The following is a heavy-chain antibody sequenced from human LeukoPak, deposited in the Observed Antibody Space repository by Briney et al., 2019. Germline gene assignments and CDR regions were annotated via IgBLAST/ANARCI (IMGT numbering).Heavy chain of an antibody. CDR3: ARGYRPDYYDSSGYSDDAFDI. CDR2: IYYSGST. D-gene: IGHD3-22*01. J-gene: IGHJ3*02. V-gene: IGHV4-59*01. Sequence: SETLSLTCTVSGGSISSYYWSWIRQPPGKGLEWIGYIYYSGSTNYNPSLKSRVTISVDTSKNQFSLKLSSVTAADTAVYYCARGYRPDYYDSSGYSDDAFDIWGQGTMVTVSS. CDR1: GGSISSYY.